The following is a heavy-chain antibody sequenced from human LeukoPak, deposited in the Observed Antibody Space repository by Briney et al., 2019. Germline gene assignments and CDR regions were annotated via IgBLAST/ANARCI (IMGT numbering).Heavy chain of an antibody. J-gene: IGHJ4*02. V-gene: IGHV1-2*02. Sequence: ASVKVSCKASGYTFTGYYMHWVRQAPGQGLEWMGWINPNSGGTNYAQKFQGRVTMTRDTSISTAYMELSRLRSDDTAVYYCARGQIPLRSPPYNWNVGGYWGQGTLVTVSS. CDR1: GYTFTGYY. D-gene: IGHD1-1*01. CDR2: INPNSGGT. CDR3: ARGQIPLRSPPYNWNVGGY.